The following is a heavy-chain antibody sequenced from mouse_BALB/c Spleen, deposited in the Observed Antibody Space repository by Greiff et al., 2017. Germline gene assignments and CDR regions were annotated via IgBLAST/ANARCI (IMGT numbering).Heavy chain of an antibody. V-gene: IGHV2-9*02. J-gene: IGHJ4*01. Sequence: QLVESGPGLVAPSQSLSITCTVSGFSLTSYGVHWVRQPPGKGLEWLGVIWAGGSTNYNSALMSRLSISKDNSKSQVFLKMNSLQTDDTAMYYCARGPRIYYDYSYAMDYWGQGTSVTVSS. D-gene: IGHD2-4*01. CDR1: GFSLTSYG. CDR2: IWAGGST. CDR3: ARGPRIYYDYSYAMDY.